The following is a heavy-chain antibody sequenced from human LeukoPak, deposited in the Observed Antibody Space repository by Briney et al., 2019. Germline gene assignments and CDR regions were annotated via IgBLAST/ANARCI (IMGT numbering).Heavy chain of an antibody. CDR1: GGSISSTANY. D-gene: IGHD6-19*01. CDR2: VYYSGST. Sequence: PSETLSLTCTVSGGSISSTANYWDWIRQPPGKGLEWIGSVYYSGSTYYNPSLKSRVTISVDTSKNQFSLKLSSVTAADTAVYYCARRSGWYVDYWGQGTLVTVSS. J-gene: IGHJ4*02. CDR3: ARRSGWYVDY. V-gene: IGHV4-39*01.